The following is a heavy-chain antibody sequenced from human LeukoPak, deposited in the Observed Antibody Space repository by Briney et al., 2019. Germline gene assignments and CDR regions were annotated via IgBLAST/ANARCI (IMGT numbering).Heavy chain of an antibody. CDR2: IYTSGST. V-gene: IGHV4-4*09. D-gene: IGHD5-12*01. J-gene: IGHJ5*02. CDR1: GGSFSSYY. Sequence: PSETLSLTCTVSGGSFSSYYWSWIRQPPGKGLEWIGYIYTSGSTNYNPSLKSRVTISVDTSKNQFSLKLSSVTAADTAVYYCARRGNSGYDWLHWFDPWGQGTLVTVSS. CDR3: ARRGNSGYDWLHWFDP.